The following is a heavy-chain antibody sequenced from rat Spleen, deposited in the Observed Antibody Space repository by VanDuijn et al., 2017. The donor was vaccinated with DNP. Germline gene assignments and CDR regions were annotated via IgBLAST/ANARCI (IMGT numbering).Heavy chain of an antibody. V-gene: IGHV3-3*01. Sequence: EVQLQESGPGLVKPSQSLSLTCSVTGYSITSNFRWTWIRKLPGNELEWMGYINNAGSTNYNPSLKSRFSITRDTSKNQFFLQVNSVRNEDTATYYCAVQLGVFDYWGQGVMVIVSS. CDR3: AVQLGVFDY. CDR1: GYSITSNFR. D-gene: IGHD5-1*01. CDR2: INNAGST. J-gene: IGHJ2*01.